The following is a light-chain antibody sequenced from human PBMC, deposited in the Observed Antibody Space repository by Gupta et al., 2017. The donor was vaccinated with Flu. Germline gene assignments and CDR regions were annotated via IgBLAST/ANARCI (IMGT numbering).Light chain of an antibody. V-gene: IGKV2-28*01. CDR2: LGS. CDR3: MQDLETTT. Sequence: DIVMTQSPLSLPVTPGEPASISCRSSQSLLHSNGYNYLDWYLQKPGQSPQLLIYLGSNRASGVPDRFSGSGSGTDFTLKSSRVEAEDVGVYYCMQDLETTTFGHGTKVDIK. J-gene: IGKJ3*01. CDR1: QSLLHSNGYNY.